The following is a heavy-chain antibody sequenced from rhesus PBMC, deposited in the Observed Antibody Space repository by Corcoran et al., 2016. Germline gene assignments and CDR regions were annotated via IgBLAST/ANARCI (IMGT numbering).Heavy chain of an antibody. CDR1: GYSISSGYY. V-gene: IGHV4-99*01. D-gene: IGHD1-26*01. CDR3: ARLGAGIIDY. CDR2: IGGSSGST. Sequence: QVQLQESGPGLVKPSETLSLTCAVSGYSISSGYYWGWIRQPPGKGLEWIGYIGGSSGSTYYNPSLKSRVTISKDTSKNQFSLKLSSVTAADTAVYYCARLGAGIIDYWGQGVLVTVSS. J-gene: IGHJ4*01.